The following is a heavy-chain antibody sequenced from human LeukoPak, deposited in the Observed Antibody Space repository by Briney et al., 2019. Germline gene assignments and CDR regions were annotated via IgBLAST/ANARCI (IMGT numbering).Heavy chain of an antibody. D-gene: IGHD3-22*01. V-gene: IGHV3-33*01. J-gene: IGHJ4*02. CDR2: IWYDGSNK. CDR3: ARGQEYYYDSSAYSKFDY. CDR1: GFTFNNYG. Sequence: GGSLRLSCAASGFTFNNYGTHWVRQAPGKGLEWVAAIWYDGSNKYYADSVKGRFTISRDNSKNTLYLQMNSLRAEDTALYYCARGQEYYYDSSAYSKFDYWGQGTLVTVSS.